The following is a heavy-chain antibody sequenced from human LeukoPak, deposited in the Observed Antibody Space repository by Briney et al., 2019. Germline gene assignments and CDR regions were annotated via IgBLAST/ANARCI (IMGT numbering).Heavy chain of an antibody. CDR2: IYHSGST. V-gene: IGHV4-4*02. CDR1: GGSISSSNW. J-gene: IGHJ4*02. D-gene: IGHD3-3*01. CDR3: ARDRAGGLRFVERLSAFDY. Sequence: NPSETLSLTCAVSGGSISSSNWWSWIRQPPGKGLEWIGEIYHSGSTNYNPSLKSRVTISVDKSKTQFSLKLSSVTAADTAVYYCARDRAGGLRFVERLSAFDYWGQGTLVTVSS.